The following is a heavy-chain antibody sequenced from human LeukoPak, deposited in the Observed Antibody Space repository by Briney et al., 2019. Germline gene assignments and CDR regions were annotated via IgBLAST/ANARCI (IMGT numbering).Heavy chain of an antibody. CDR1: GGTFSSYA. J-gene: IGHJ5*02. D-gene: IGHD6-13*01. Sequence: SVKVSCKASGGTFSSYAISWVRQAPGQGLEWMGGIIPIFGTANYAQKFQGRVTITADKSTSTAYMELSSLRSEDTAVYYCARAVAAPQSDWFDPWGQGTLVTVSS. CDR2: IIPIFGTA. V-gene: IGHV1-69*06. CDR3: ARAVAAPQSDWFDP.